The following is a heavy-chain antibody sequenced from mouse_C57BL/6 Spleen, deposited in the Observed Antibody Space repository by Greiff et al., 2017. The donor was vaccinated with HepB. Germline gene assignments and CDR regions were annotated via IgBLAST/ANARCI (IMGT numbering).Heavy chain of an antibody. Sequence: DVMLVESGGGLVKPGGSLKLSCAASGFTFSSYAMSWVRQTPEKRLEWVATISDGGSYTYYPDNVKGRFTISRDNAKNNLYLQMSHLKSEDTAMYYCARESYGSSRAWFAYWGQGTLVTVSA. J-gene: IGHJ3*01. CDR3: ARESYGSSRAWFAY. V-gene: IGHV5-4*01. D-gene: IGHD1-1*01. CDR1: GFTFSSYA. CDR2: ISDGGSYT.